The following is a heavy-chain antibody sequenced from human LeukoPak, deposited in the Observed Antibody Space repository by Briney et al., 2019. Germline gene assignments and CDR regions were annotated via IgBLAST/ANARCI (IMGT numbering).Heavy chain of an antibody. Sequence: SETLSLTCAVYGGSFSGYYWSWIRQPPGKGLEWIGSIYYGGSTYYNPSLTSRVTISVDTSKNQFSLKLSSVTAADTAVYYCARDFSTDNWFDPWGQGTLVTVSS. CDR2: IYYGGST. J-gene: IGHJ5*02. CDR1: GGSFSGYY. CDR3: ARDFSTDNWFDP. V-gene: IGHV4-34*01. D-gene: IGHD2-2*01.